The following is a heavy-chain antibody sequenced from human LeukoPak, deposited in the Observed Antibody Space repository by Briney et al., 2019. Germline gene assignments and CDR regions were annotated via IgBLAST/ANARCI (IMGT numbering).Heavy chain of an antibody. CDR3: ARVAYYGSGSYYKGYYYYYMDV. J-gene: IGHJ6*03. CDR2: MYTSGST. D-gene: IGHD3-10*01. CDR1: GGSINSGAYY. V-gene: IGHV4-61*02. Sequence: PSETLSLTCTVSGGSINSGAYYWSWIRQPAGKGLEWIGRMYTSGSTNYNPSLKSRVTISVDTSKNQFSLKLSSVTAADTAVYYCARVAYYGSGSYYKGYYYYYMDVWGKGTTVTISS.